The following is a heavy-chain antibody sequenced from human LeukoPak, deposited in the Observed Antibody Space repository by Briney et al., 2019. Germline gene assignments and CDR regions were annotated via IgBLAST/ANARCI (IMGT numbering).Heavy chain of an antibody. V-gene: IGHV4-61*02. CDR1: GGSISSGSYY. Sequence: SQTLSLTCTVSGGSISSGSYYWSWIRQPAGKGLEWIGRIYTSGSTNYNPSLKSRVTISVDTSKNQFSLKLSSVTAADTAVYYCARGGPRVRFDYWGQGTLVTVSS. CDR3: ARGGPRVRFDY. D-gene: IGHD3-10*01. J-gene: IGHJ4*02. CDR2: IYTSGST.